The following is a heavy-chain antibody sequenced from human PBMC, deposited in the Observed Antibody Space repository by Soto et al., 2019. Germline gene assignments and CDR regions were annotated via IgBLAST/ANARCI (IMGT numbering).Heavy chain of an antibody. CDR2: ISWNSGSI. D-gene: IGHD3-3*01. CDR3: AKDMMRFLESQSLNWFDP. Sequence: PGGSLRLSCAASGFTFTDYTMHWVRQAPGKGLEWVSGISWNSGSIACADSVKGRFTISRDKAKNSLYLQMNSLRAEDTALYYCAKDMMRFLESQSLNWFDPWGQGTLVTVCS. V-gene: IGHV3-9*01. CDR1: GFTFTDYT. J-gene: IGHJ5*02.